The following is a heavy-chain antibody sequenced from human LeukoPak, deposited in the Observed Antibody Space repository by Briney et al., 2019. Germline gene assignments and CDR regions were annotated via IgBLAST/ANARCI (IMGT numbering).Heavy chain of an antibody. D-gene: IGHD4-17*01. CDR3: ARDDIDYGENAFDI. V-gene: IGHV1-2*02. Sequence: ASVKVSCKASGYTFTGCYMHWVRQAPGQGLEWMGWINPNSGGTNYAQKFQGRVTMTRDTSISTAYMELSRLRSDDTAVYYCARDDIDYGENAFDIWGQGTMVTVSS. J-gene: IGHJ3*02. CDR1: GYTFTGCY. CDR2: INPNSGGT.